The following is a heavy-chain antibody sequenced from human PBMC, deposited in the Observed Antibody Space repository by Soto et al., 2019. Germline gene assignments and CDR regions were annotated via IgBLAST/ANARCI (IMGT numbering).Heavy chain of an antibody. Sequence: ASVKVSCKASGYTFTSYGISWVRQAPGQGLEWMGWISAYNGNTNYAQKLQGRVTMTTDTSTSTAYMELRSLRSDDTAVYYCNRVWGSGWYGGWFDPWGQGTLVTVSS. CDR1: GYTFTSYG. D-gene: IGHD6-19*01. CDR3: NRVWGSGWYGGWFDP. J-gene: IGHJ5*02. CDR2: ISAYNGNT. V-gene: IGHV1-18*01.